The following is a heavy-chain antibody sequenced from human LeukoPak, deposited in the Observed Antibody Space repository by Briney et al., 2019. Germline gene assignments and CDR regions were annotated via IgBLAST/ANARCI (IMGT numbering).Heavy chain of an antibody. CDR3: ARPKTRITIFGVVIGSPWFDP. V-gene: IGHV1-8*01. D-gene: IGHD3-3*01. J-gene: IGHJ5*02. Sequence: GASVTVSFTCSGYTFTIYDINWVRQATGQGLEWMGWMNPNSGNTGYAQKFQGRDTITRNTFISTAYMELRSLRSEDTAVYYCARPKTRITIFGVVIGSPWFDPWGQGTLVTVSS. CDR1: GYTFTIYD. CDR2: MNPNSGNT.